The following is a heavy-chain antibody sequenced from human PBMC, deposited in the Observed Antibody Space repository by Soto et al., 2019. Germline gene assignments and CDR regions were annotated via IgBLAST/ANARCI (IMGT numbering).Heavy chain of an antibody. V-gene: IGHV3-21*01. J-gene: IGHJ4*02. CDR3: ARDSMGRYDYDY. Sequence: EVHLVESGGGLVKPGGSLRLSCAASGFTFTSYIMNWVRQAAGKGLEWVSSISGSSSYIYYADSVKGRFTISRDNAKNSLYLQMDSLRAEDTAVYYCARDSMGRYDYDYWGQGTLVTVSS. CDR1: GFTFTSYI. CDR2: ISGSSSYI. D-gene: IGHD5-12*01.